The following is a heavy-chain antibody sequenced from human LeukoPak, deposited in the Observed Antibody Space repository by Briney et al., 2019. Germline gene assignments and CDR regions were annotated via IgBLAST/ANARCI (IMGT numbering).Heavy chain of an antibody. J-gene: IGHJ6*03. CDR2: IYYSGNT. CDR3: XXXXXXXSGGYXYYYYMDA. V-gene: IGHV4-59*08. D-gene: IGHD2-15*01. Sequence: SETLSLTCTVSGGSMSSYYWSWIRQPPGKGLEWIAYIYYSGNTNYNPSLKSRVTVSLDTSKNQFSLRLTSVTATDTAVYYCXXXXXXXSGGYXYYYYMDAWGKGTTVTVAS. CDR1: GGSMSSYY.